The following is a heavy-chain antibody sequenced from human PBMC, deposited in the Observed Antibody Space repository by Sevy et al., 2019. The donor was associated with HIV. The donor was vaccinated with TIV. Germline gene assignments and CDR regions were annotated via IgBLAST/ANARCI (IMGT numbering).Heavy chain of an antibody. V-gene: IGHV3-7*03. D-gene: IGHD6-19*01. CDR1: GFTFSSYW. Sequence: GGSRRLSCAASGFTFSSYWMSWVRQAPGKGLEWVANIKQDGSEKYYVDSVKGRFTISRDNARNSLYLQMNSLRAEDTAVYYCARVSGDYSSGWYGLDHFDYWGQGTLVTVSS. CDR3: ARVSGDYSSGWYGLDHFDY. CDR2: IKQDGSEK. J-gene: IGHJ4*02.